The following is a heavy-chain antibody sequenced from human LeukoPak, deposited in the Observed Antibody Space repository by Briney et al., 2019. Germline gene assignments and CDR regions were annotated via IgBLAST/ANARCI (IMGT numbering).Heavy chain of an antibody. V-gene: IGHV3-7*01. CDR2: IQQDGSKI. Sequence: PGGPLRLSCAASGFTFSNYWMSWVRQAPGKGLEWVANIQQDGSKIYYVDSVKGRFTISRDNAKNSVYLQMNSLRAEDTAMYYCATRRGESWGQGTLVTVSS. D-gene: IGHD3-16*01. CDR1: GFTFSNYW. J-gene: IGHJ5*02. CDR3: ATRRGES.